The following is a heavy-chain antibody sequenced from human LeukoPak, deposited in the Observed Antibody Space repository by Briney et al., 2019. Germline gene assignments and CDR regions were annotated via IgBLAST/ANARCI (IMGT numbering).Heavy chain of an antibody. Sequence: PSETLSLTCTVSGGSISTYYWGWIRQPPGKGLEWIGSIYYSGSTYYNPSLKSRVTISVDTSKNQFSLKLSSVTAADTAVYYCARHPQGSSGSPRPYYFDYWGQGTLVTVSS. CDR1: GGSISTYY. CDR3: ARHPQGSSGSPRPYYFDY. V-gene: IGHV4-39*01. CDR2: IYYSGST. J-gene: IGHJ4*02. D-gene: IGHD6-19*01.